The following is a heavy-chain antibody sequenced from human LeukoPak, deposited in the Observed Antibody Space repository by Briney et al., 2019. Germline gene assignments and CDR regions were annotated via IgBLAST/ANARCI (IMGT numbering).Heavy chain of an antibody. CDR3: ARAAGITSTYDY. CDR1: GFTVSTNY. V-gene: IGHV3-66*01. D-gene: IGHD6-13*01. CDR2: MYTLGNT. J-gene: IGHJ4*02. Sequence: GGSLRLSCAASGFTVSTNYMTWIRQAPGKGLEWVSVMYTLGNTNYADSVRGRFTISRDNSKNTLYLQMNSLRAEDTAVYYCARAAGITSTYDYWGQGTLVTVSS.